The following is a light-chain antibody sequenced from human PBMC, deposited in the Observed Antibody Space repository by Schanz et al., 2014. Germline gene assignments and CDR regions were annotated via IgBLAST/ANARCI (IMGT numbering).Light chain of an antibody. V-gene: IGLV2-23*01. CDR1: SSDVGSYNL. Sequence: QSALTQPASVSGSPGQSITISCTGTSSDVGSYNLVSWYQQHPGKAPKVMIYEVTKRPSGVPDRFSGSKSGNTASLTVSGLQAEDEADYYCCSYAGSTNVRFGGGTKLTVL. CDR3: CSYAGSTNVR. J-gene: IGLJ3*02. CDR2: EVT.